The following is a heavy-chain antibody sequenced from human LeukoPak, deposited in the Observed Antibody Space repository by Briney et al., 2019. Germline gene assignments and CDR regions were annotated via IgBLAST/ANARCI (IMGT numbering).Heavy chain of an antibody. J-gene: IGHJ4*02. CDR3: ARGWGYLDY. CDR1: GGSISGYY. CDR2: IRYSGTT. Sequence: SETLSLTCIVSGGSISGYYWSWVRQPPGKGPEWIGHIRYSGTTYYNPSLKSRVTISVDTSKNQFSLKLSSVTAADTAVFYCARGWGYLDYWGQGTLVTVSS. V-gene: IGHV4-59*01. D-gene: IGHD3-16*01.